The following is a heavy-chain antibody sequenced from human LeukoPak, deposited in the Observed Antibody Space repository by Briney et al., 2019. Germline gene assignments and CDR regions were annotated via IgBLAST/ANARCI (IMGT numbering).Heavy chain of an antibody. CDR3: ARGRREWLRFSYYYYYYYMDV. V-gene: IGHV1-2*02. CDR2: INPNSGGT. CDR1: GYTFTGYY. J-gene: IGHJ6*03. D-gene: IGHD5-12*01. Sequence: ASVKVSCKASGYTFTGYYMHWVRQAPGQGLEWMGWINPNSGGTNYAQKFQGRVTMTRDTSISTAYMELSSLRSEDTAVYYCARGRREWLRFSYYYYYYYMDVWGKGTTVTISS.